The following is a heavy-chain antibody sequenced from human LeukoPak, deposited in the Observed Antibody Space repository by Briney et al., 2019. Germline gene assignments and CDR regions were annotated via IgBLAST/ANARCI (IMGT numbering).Heavy chain of an antibody. D-gene: IGHD6-13*01. J-gene: IGHJ3*01. V-gene: IGHV3-7*01. Sequence: GGSLRLSCALSGFTSTTAWMTWVRQAPGKGLEWVADIRQDGSDKYYVDSVKGRFIISRDNAKNSVSLHMNNLRVEDTAVYYCGVYKYILSWSAFDFWGRGTMVTVCS. CDR3: GVYKYILSWSAFDF. CDR2: IRQDGSDK. CDR1: GFTSTTAW.